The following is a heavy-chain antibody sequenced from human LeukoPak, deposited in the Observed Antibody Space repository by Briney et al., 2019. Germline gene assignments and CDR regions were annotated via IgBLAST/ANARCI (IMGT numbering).Heavy chain of an antibody. Sequence: GGSLRLSCAASGFTFSSYAMSWVRQAPGKGLEWVSAISGSGGSTYYAYSVKGRFTISRDNSKNTLYLQMNSLRAEDTAVYYCAKDLLTMVRGVIITRGFDYWGQGTLVTVSS. J-gene: IGHJ4*02. CDR2: ISGSGGST. CDR3: AKDLLTMVRGVIITRGFDY. V-gene: IGHV3-23*01. CDR1: GFTFSSYA. D-gene: IGHD3-10*01.